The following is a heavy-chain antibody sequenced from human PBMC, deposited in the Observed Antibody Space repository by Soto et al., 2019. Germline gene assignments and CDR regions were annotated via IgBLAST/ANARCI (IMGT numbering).Heavy chain of an antibody. CDR3: ATTQSFDD. Sequence: GGSLRLSCVASGFTFSNYWMSWVRQAPGKGLEWVANIRQDGSEKNFVDSVKGRFTISRDNAKNSVDLQMNSLRAEDTAVYYCATTQSFDDWGQGTLVTVSS. CDR1: GFTFSNYW. J-gene: IGHJ4*02. V-gene: IGHV3-7*01. CDR2: IRQDGSEK.